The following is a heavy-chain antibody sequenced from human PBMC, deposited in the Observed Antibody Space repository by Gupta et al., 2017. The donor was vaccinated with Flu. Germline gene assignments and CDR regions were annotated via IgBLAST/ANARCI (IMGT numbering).Heavy chain of an antibody. CDR1: SRTISSYY. CDR2: IYYSGSS. D-gene: IGHD3-16*02. Sequence: QDQLQEQSRGLVKPTEHLSRTCTVSSRTISSYYWTWIRHTPGKGMESIGYIYYSGSSNFNPSLKSRVPISVDTSKIQFSLKLSSVTAADTAVYYCARAGMITFGGVIVRHYYGMDVWGQGTTVTVSS. V-gene: IGHV4-59*01. J-gene: IGHJ6*02. CDR3: ARAGMITFGGVIVRHYYGMDV.